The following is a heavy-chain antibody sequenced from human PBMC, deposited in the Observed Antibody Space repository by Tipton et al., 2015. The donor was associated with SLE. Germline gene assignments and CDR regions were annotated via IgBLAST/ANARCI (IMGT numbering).Heavy chain of an antibody. CDR1: GGSISSSSHY. CDR2: IYYSGST. D-gene: IGHD3-3*01. J-gene: IGHJ4*02. V-gene: IGHV4-61*05. Sequence: TLSLTCTVSGGSISSSSHYWGWIRQPLGKGLEWIGYIYYSGSTNYNPSLKSRVTIPVDTSKNQFSLKLSSVTAADTAVYYCARADWSGYLFGYWGQGALVTVSS. CDR3: ARADWSGYLFGY.